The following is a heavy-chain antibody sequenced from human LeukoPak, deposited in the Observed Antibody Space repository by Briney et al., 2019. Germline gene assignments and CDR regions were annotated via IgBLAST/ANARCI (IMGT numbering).Heavy chain of an antibody. V-gene: IGHV3-48*03. D-gene: IGHD3-10*01. CDR2: ISSSGSTI. CDR3: ARDRGSQDY. Sequence: GGSLRLSCAASGFAFSSYEMNWVRQAPGKGLEWVSYISSSGSTIYYADSVKGRFTISRDNAKNSLYLQMNSLRAEDTAVYYCARDRGSQDYWGQGTLVTVSS. J-gene: IGHJ4*02. CDR1: GFAFSSYE.